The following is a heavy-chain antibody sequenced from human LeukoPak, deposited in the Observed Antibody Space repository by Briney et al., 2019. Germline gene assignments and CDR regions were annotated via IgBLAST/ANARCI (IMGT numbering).Heavy chain of an antibody. J-gene: IGHJ6*03. CDR3: ARLQDNYYMDV. Sequence: PSETLSLTCTVSGGSISSSSYYWGWIRQPPGKGLEWIGSIYYSGSTYYNPSLKSRVTISVDTSKNQFSLKLSSVTAADTAVYYCARLQDNYYMDVWGKGTTVTISS. CDR2: IYYSGST. V-gene: IGHV4-39*01. CDR1: GGSISSSSYY.